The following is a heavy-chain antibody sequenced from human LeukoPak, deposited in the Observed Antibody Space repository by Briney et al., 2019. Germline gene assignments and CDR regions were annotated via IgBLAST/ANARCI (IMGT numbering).Heavy chain of an antibody. CDR1: GFSVRTNF. CDR2: IGTAGDT. CDR3: ARAREQTDAFDI. Sequence: GGSLRLSCAVSGFSVRTNFMSWVRQAPGKGLEWVSAIGTAGDTYYPGSVKGRFTISRENAKNSLYLQMNSLRAGDTAVYYCARAREQTDAFDIWGQGTMVTVSS. V-gene: IGHV3-13*01. J-gene: IGHJ3*02. D-gene: IGHD1-26*01.